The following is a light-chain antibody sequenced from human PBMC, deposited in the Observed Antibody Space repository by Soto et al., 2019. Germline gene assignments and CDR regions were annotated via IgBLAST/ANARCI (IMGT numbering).Light chain of an antibody. CDR1: QGISNY. CDR3: QQYDDLPIT. Sequence: DIQMTQPPSSLSASVGDRVTITCRASQGISNYLAWYQQKPGKVPKLLIYAASTLQSGVPSRFSGRGSGTDFTFTISSLQPEDVATYYCQQYDDLPITFGQGTRLEIK. V-gene: IGKV1-27*01. J-gene: IGKJ5*01. CDR2: AAS.